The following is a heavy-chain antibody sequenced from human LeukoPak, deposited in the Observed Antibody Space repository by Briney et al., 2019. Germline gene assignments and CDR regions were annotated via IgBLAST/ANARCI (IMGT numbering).Heavy chain of an antibody. J-gene: IGHJ4*02. Sequence: GRPLRLSCAASGFTFSSYGIHWVRQAPGKGLEWVAVIWYDGTNKFYADSVKGRFTISRDNSKNTLNLQMNSLRAEDTAVYYCAREANRVPGTMYFDYWGQGTLVTVSS. CDR3: AREANRVPGTMYFDY. D-gene: IGHD2-2*01. V-gene: IGHV3-33*01. CDR1: GFTFSSYG. CDR2: IWYDGTNK.